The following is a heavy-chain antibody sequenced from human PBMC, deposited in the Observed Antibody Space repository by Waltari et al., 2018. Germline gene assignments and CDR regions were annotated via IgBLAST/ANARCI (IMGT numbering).Heavy chain of an antibody. CDR1: GFIFSNYG. Sequence: QVELVESGGGVVQPGRSLRLSCAASGFIFSNYGMHWVRQAPGKGLEWVAVVSYDGNDKNYADSVKGRFTISRDNSENTLYLQMNSLRAEDTAVYYCAQSHHRDGGRVPGDYWGQGTLVTVSS. CDR3: AQSHHRDGGRVPGDY. CDR2: VSYDGNDK. V-gene: IGHV3-30*03. D-gene: IGHD2-15*01. J-gene: IGHJ4*02.